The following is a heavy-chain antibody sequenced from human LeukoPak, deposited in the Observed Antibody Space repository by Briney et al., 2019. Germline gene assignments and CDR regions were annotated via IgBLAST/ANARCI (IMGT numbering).Heavy chain of an antibody. Sequence: QPGGSLRLSCAASGFTFSSYAMSWVRQAPGKGLEWVSVVSGGGGGTYYADSVKGQFTISRDNSKNTLYLQMNSLRAEDTAVYYCAKARNYCSSTSCLSYFDYWGQGTLVTVSS. D-gene: IGHD2-2*01. J-gene: IGHJ4*02. V-gene: IGHV3-23*01. CDR3: AKARNYCSSTSCLSYFDY. CDR2: VSGGGGGT. CDR1: GFTFSSYA.